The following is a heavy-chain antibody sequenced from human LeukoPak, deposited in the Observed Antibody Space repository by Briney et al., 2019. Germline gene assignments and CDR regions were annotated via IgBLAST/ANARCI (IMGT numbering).Heavy chain of an antibody. CDR1: GGSISSSSYY. CDR2: IYYSGST. V-gene: IGHV4-39*01. Sequence: SETLSLTCTVSGGSISSSSYYWGWIRQPPGKGLEWIGSIYYSGSTYYNPSLKSRVTISVDTSKNQFSLKLSSVTAADTAVYYCARHRPPTVVASHFDYWGQGTLVTVSP. D-gene: IGHD4-23*01. J-gene: IGHJ4*02. CDR3: ARHRPPTVVASHFDY.